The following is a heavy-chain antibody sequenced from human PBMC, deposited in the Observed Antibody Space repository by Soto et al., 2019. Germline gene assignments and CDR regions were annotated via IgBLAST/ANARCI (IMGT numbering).Heavy chain of an antibody. CDR3: ARDEPRGSY. D-gene: IGHD1-26*01. V-gene: IGHV1-18*01. CDR2: ISAYNGNT. J-gene: IGHJ4*02. Sequence: ASVKVSCKASGYTFTSYGISWVRQAPGQGLEWMGWISAYNGNTNYAQKFQGRVTITADESTSTAYMELSSLRSEDTAVYYCARDEPRGSYWGQGTLVTVSS. CDR1: GYTFTSYG.